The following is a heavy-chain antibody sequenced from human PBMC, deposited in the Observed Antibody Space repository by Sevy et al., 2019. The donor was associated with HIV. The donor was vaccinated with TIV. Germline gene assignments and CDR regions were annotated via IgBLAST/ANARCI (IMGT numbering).Heavy chain of an antibody. CDR3: AEDQSFGYYYGSGTDYFDY. Sequence: GGSLRLSCAASGFTFSSYGMHWVRQAPGKGLEWVAFIRYDGSNKYYADSVKGRFTISRDNSKNTLYLQMNSLRAEVTAVYYCAEDQSFGYYYGSGTDYFDYWGQGTLVTVSS. CDR1: GFTFSSYG. CDR2: IRYDGSNK. D-gene: IGHD3-10*01. V-gene: IGHV3-30*02. J-gene: IGHJ4*02.